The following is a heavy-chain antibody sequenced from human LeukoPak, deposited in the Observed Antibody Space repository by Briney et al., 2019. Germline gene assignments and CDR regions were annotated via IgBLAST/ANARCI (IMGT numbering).Heavy chain of an antibody. CDR3: ATPYYYDSSGYQYHFDY. D-gene: IGHD3-22*01. CDR2: FDPEDGET. Sequence: GASVKVSCKVSGYTLTELSMHWVRQAPGRGLEWMGGFDPEDGETIYAQKFQGRVTMTEDTSTDTAYMELSSLRSEDTAVYYCATPYYYDSSGYQYHFDYWGQGTLVTVSS. J-gene: IGHJ4*02. V-gene: IGHV1-24*01. CDR1: GYTLTELS.